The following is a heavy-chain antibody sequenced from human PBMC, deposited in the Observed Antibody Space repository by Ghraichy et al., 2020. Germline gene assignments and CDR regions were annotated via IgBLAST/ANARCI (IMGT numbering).Heavy chain of an antibody. CDR2: ISTSSSYI. Sequence: GGSLRLSCAASGFTFSSYSMNWVRQAPGKGLEWVSFISTSSSYIYYADSVKGRFTISRDNDKNSLYLQMNSLRAEDTAVYYCARGSFSDYWGQGTLVTVSS. V-gene: IGHV3-21*01. CDR1: GFTFSSYS. CDR3: ARGSFSDY. J-gene: IGHJ4*02. D-gene: IGHD3-16*01.